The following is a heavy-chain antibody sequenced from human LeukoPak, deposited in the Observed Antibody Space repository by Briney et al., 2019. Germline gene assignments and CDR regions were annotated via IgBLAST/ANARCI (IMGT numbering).Heavy chain of an antibody. CDR1: GGSFSGYY. Sequence: SETLSPTCAVYGGSFSGYYWSWIRQPPGKGLEWIGEINHSGSTNYNPPLKSRVTISVDTSKNQFSLKLSSVTAADTAVYYCARGDSYGLSDYWGQGTLVTVSS. V-gene: IGHV4-34*01. D-gene: IGHD5-18*01. CDR3: ARGDSYGLSDY. J-gene: IGHJ4*02. CDR2: INHSGST.